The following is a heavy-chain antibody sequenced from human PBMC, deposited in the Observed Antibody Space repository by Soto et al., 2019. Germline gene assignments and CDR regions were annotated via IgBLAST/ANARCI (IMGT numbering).Heavy chain of an antibody. CDR2: IYWDDDK. J-gene: IGHJ4*02. V-gene: IGHV2-5*02. D-gene: IGHD3-3*01. Sequence: SGPTLVKPTQTLTLTCTFSGFSLSTSGVGVGWIRQPPGKALEWLALIYWDDDKRYSPSLKSRLTNTKDTSKNQVVLTMTNMDPVDTATYYCAHTGHYPPYYDFWSGYYLYFDYWGQGTLVTVSS. CDR3: AHTGHYPPYYDFWSGYYLYFDY. CDR1: GFSLSTSGVG.